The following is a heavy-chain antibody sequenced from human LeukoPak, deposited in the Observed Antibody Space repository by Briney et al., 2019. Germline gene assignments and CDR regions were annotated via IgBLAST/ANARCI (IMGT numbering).Heavy chain of an antibody. V-gene: IGHV4-4*02. CDR3: ARGSRYCSGTSCYADFDY. Sequence: SGTLSLTCAVSGGSISSSNWWSWVRQPPGKGLEWIGEIYHSGSTNYNPSLKSRVTISVDKSKNQFSLKLSSVTAADTAVYYCARGSRYCSGTSCYADFDYWGQGTLVTVSS. CDR1: GGSISSSNW. CDR2: IYHSGST. D-gene: IGHD2-2*01. J-gene: IGHJ4*02.